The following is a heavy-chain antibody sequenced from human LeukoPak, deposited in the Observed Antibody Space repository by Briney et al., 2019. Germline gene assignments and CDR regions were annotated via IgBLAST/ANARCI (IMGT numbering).Heavy chain of an antibody. D-gene: IGHD4-17*01. CDR3: ARLRNTMTTPRFDY. CDR2: IYRGGST. Sequence: GGSLRLSCAASGFTVSSNYMSWVRQAPGKGLEWVSVIYRGGSTYYADSVKGRFTISRDNSKNTLYLQMSSLRADDTAVYYCARLRNTMTTPRFDYWGQGTLVTVSS. CDR1: GFTVSSNY. V-gene: IGHV3-66*04. J-gene: IGHJ4*02.